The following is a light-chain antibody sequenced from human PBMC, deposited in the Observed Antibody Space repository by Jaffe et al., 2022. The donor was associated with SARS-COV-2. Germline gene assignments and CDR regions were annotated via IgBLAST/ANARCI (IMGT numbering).Light chain of an antibody. Sequence: EIVLTQSPAALSLSPGVGATLSCRASQSVSSYLAWYQQKPGQAPRLLIYDASIRATGIPARFSGSGSGTDFTLTISSLEPEDFAVYYCQQRGNWPPRYTFGQGTRLEIK. CDR1: QSVSSY. J-gene: IGKJ2*01. CDR3: QQRGNWPPRYT. CDR2: DAS. V-gene: IGKV3-11*01.